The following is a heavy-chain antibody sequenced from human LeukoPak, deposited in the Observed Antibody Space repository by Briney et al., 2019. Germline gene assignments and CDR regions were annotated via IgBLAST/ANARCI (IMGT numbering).Heavy chain of an antibody. CDR2: IRYDGSNR. D-gene: IGHD6-13*01. Sequence: GGSLRLSCAASGFTFSSYAMSWVRQAPGKGLEWVAFIRYDGSNRYYADSVKGRFTISRDNSKNTLYLQMNSLRVEDTAVYYCARDERQIASGNEYYLDYWGQGTLVTVTS. V-gene: IGHV3-30*02. CDR3: ARDERQIASGNEYYLDY. J-gene: IGHJ4*02. CDR1: GFTFSSYA.